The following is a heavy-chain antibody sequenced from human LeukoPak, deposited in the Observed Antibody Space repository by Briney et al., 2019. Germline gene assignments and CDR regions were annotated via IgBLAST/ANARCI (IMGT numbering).Heavy chain of an antibody. CDR3: ARATDDFIFDF. V-gene: IGHV1-69*01. CDR2: IIPIFGTA. D-gene: IGHD3-3*01. Sequence: ASVKVSCKASGGTFSSYAISWVRQAPGQGLEWMGGIIPIFGTANYAQKFQSRVTITADESTGTAYMELSSLRSEDTAVYYCARATDDFIFDFWGQGTLVTVSS. J-gene: IGHJ4*02. CDR1: GGTFSSYA.